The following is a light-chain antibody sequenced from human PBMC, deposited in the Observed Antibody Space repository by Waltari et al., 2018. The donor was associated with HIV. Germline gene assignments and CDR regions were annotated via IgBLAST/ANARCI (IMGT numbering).Light chain of an antibody. Sequence: DIQMTQSPSSLSASVGDRVSITCRASQTFNTYLNWYQQKPGKAPNLLIFATSTLQSGVPSRFSGSGSGTDITLTISSLQPEDFATYYCQQSYSSPRTFGQGTKVEVK. V-gene: IGKV1-39*01. CDR1: QTFNTY. CDR2: ATS. CDR3: QQSYSSPRT. J-gene: IGKJ1*01.